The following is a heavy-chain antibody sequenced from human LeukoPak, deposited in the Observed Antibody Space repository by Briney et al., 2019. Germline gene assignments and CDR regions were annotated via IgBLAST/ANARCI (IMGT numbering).Heavy chain of an antibody. V-gene: IGHV4-39*01. CDR3: ARSLWYSGYM. D-gene: IGHD1-26*01. CDR2: IYYSGST. Sequence: PSETLSLTCTVSGGSISSSSYYWGWIRQPPGKGLEWIGSIYYSGSTYYNPSLKSRVTISVDTSKKHFFLKLSSVTAADTAVYSCARSLWYSGYMWGQGTLVTVSS. J-gene: IGHJ4*02. CDR1: GGSISSSSYY.